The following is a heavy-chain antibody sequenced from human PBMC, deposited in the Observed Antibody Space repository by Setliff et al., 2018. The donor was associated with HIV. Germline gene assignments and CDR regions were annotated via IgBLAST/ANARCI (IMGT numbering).Heavy chain of an antibody. CDR1: GFTFSTYG. V-gene: IGHV3-30*02. D-gene: IGHD4-4*01. Sequence: PGGSLRLSCAVSGFTFSTYGMHWVRQAPGKGLEWVTFIEHDGSKKFYADSVKGRFTISRDNSNNTVYLQMNSLRAEDTAMYYCAKTQTVITVYGPFDSWGQGTPVTVSS. CDR3: AKTQTVITVYGPFDS. CDR2: IEHDGSKK. J-gene: IGHJ4*02.